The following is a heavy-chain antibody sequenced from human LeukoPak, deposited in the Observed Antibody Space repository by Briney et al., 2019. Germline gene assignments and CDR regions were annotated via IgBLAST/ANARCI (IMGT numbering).Heavy chain of an antibody. CDR1: GGSISSYY. J-gene: IGHJ4*02. CDR3: ARAYYDILTGYYAFDY. Sequence: SETLSLTCAVSGGSISSYYWSWIRQPPGKGLEWIGYINYSGSTNYNPSLKSRVTISVDTSKNQFSLKLSSVTAADTAVYYCARAYYDILTGYYAFDYWGQGTLVTVSS. D-gene: IGHD3-9*01. V-gene: IGHV4-59*01. CDR2: INYSGST.